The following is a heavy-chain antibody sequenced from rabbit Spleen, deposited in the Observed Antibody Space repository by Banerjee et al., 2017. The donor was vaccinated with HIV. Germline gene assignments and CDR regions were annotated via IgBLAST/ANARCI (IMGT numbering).Heavy chain of an antibody. V-gene: IGHV1S7*01. J-gene: IGHJ4*01. CDR1: GFILSSYY. CDR2: IDPVFGIT. CDR3: ARDLAGVIGWNFNL. Sequence: HLKESGGGLVQPGGSLKLSCKASGFILSSYYMNWVRQAPGKGLEWIGYIDPVFGITYYANWVNGRFSISRENAQNTVFLQMTSLTAADTATYFCARDLAGVIGWNFNLWGPGPWSPS. D-gene: IGHD4-1*01.